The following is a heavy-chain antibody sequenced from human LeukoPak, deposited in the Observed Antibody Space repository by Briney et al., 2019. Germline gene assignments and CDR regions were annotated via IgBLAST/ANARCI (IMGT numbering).Heavy chain of an antibody. J-gene: IGHJ5*02. V-gene: IGHV3-23*01. CDR2: IGGSGDGT. Sequence: PGGSLRLSCAASGFTFSNSVMGWVRQAPGKGLEWVSAIGGSGDGTYYTDSVTGRFTISRDNSKNTLYLQMNSLRAEYTALYYCAKLPTGYPNWFDPWGQGTLVTVSS. CDR3: AKLPTGYPNWFDP. CDR1: GFTFSNSV. D-gene: IGHD3-9*01.